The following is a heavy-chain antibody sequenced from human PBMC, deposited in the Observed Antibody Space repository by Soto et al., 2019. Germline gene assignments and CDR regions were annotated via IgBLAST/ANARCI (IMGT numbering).Heavy chain of an antibody. CDR3: VTSTKELADHYYWHGMAV. CDR1: GFTFSNAW. CDR2: IKSKSEGGTT. D-gene: IGHD3-10*01. Sequence: EVQLVESGGGLAKPGGSLRLSCAASGFTFSNAWMNWVRQGPGKGLEWVGRIKSKSEGGTTDYAAPVKGRFTISRDDSRNTLYLQTISLKSEDAALYDCVTSTKELADHYYWHGMAVWGEGTTVTVSS. J-gene: IGHJ6*04. V-gene: IGHV3-15*07.